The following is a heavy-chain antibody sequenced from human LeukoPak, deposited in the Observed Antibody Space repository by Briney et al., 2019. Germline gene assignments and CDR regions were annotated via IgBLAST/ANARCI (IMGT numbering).Heavy chain of an antibody. CDR2: ISYDGSNK. Sequence: GGSLRLSCAASGFTFSTHDVNWVRQAPGKGLEWVAVISYDGSNKYYADSVKGRFTISRDNSKNTLYLQMNSLRAEDTAVYYCAKWGSGSPFDYWGQGTLVTVSS. V-gene: IGHV3-30*18. CDR1: GFTFSTHD. D-gene: IGHD1-26*01. J-gene: IGHJ4*02. CDR3: AKWGSGSPFDY.